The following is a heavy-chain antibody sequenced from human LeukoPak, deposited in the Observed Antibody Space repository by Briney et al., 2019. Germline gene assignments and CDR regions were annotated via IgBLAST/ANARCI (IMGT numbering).Heavy chain of an antibody. J-gene: IGHJ4*02. CDR3: ATRNFDDSGIYALGY. Sequence: GGSLRLSCAASGFTFSSYGMHWVRQAPGKGLEWVAFIGYDGNNKYYADSVKGRFTISRDSSKNTLYLQMNSLRAEDDTAVYYCATRNFDDSGIYALGYWGQGTLVTVSS. D-gene: IGHD3-10*01. CDR2: IGYDGNNK. V-gene: IGHV3-30*02. CDR1: GFTFSSYG.